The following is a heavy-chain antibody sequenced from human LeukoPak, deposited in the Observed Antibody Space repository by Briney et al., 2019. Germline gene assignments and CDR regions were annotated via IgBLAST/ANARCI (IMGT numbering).Heavy chain of an antibody. D-gene: IGHD3/OR15-3a*01. CDR3: ARTGLGMYSFDS. V-gene: IGHV3-30*04. CDR2: ISYDGSNE. J-gene: IGHJ4*02. CDR1: GFTFSSYV. Sequence: GGSLRLSCAASGFTFSSYVMHWVRQAPGKGLEWVAIISYDGSNEYYADSVKGRFTISRDKAKNSLYLQMNSLRAEDTAVYYCARTGLGMYSFDSWGQGTLVTVSS.